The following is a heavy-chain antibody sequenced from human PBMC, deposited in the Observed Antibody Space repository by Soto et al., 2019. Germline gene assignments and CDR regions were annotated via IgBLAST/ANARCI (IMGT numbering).Heavy chain of an antibody. Sequence: QVQLVQSGAEVKKPGSSVKVSCKASGGTFSSYTISWVRQAPGQGLEWMGRIIPILAIANYAQKFQGRVKITADKSTSTAYMELSSLRSEDTAVYYCARESPQYCSGGSCYPFDYWGQGTLVTVSS. CDR3: ARESPQYCSGGSCYPFDY. V-gene: IGHV1-69*08. J-gene: IGHJ4*02. D-gene: IGHD2-15*01. CDR2: IIPILAIA. CDR1: GGTFSSYT.